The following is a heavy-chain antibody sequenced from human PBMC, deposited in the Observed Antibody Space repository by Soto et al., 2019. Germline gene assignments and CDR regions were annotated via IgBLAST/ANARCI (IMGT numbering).Heavy chain of an antibody. D-gene: IGHD5-18*01. CDR2: IYYSGST. Sequence: PSETLSLTCTVSGGSISSSSYYWGWIRQPPGKGLEWIGSIYYSGSTYYNPSLKSRVTISVDTSKNQFSLKLSSVTAADTAIYYCARDGNFVLRGYSFGFDFWGQGTRVTVSS. V-gene: IGHV4-39*02. J-gene: IGHJ4*02. CDR1: GGSISSSSYY. CDR3: ARDGNFVLRGYSFGFDF.